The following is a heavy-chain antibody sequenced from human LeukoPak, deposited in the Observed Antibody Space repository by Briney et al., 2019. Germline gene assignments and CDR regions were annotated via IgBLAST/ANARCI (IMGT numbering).Heavy chain of an antibody. Sequence: SETLSLTCGVSGGSISSSTYYWGWIRQPPGKGLEWIGTMYYSGSTYYNPSLKSRVTMSVDTSKNQFSLKLSSVTAADTAVYCCASSQQPAHVDYWGQGTLVTVSS. V-gene: IGHV4-39*07. D-gene: IGHD6-13*01. CDR2: MYYSGST. CDR1: GGSISSSTYY. J-gene: IGHJ4*02. CDR3: ASSQQPAHVDY.